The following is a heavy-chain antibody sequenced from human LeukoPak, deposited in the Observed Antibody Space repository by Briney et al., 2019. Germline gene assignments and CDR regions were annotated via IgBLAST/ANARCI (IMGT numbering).Heavy chain of an antibody. J-gene: IGHJ4*02. CDR1: EFTFSAYW. CDR3: ARENLAAAADY. D-gene: IGHD6-19*01. CDR2: IRGDGTMT. Sequence: GGSLRLSCAASEFTFSAYWMHWVRQAPGKGLVWVSRIRGDGTMTNYADSVKGRLTISRDNAKNTLYLQMNSLRLEDTAVYYCARENLAAAADYWGQGTVVTVSS. V-gene: IGHV3-74*01.